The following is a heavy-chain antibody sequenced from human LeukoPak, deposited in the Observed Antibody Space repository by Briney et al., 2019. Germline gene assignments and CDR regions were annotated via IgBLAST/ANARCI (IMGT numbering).Heavy chain of an antibody. D-gene: IGHD3-3*01. V-gene: IGHV3-23*01. CDR2: ISGSGGST. CDR3: AKGFWSGYLGGAFDI. J-gene: IGHJ3*02. Sequence: GESLRLSCAASGSTFSTYAMSWVRQAPGRGLEWVSTISGSGGSTYYADSVKGRFTISRDSSKHTLYLQMNSLRAEDTAVYYCAKGFWSGYLGGAFDIWGQGTMVTVSS. CDR1: GSTFSTYA.